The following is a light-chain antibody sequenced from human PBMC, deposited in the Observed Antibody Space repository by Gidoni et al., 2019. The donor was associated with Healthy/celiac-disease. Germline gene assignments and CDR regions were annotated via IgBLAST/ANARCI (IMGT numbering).Light chain of an antibody. V-gene: IGLV2-14*01. CDR2: YVS. CDR1: SSDVGGYNY. CDR3: SSYTSSSTVV. J-gene: IGLJ2*01. Sequence: QSALTQPDSVSGSPGQSITISCTGTSSDVGGYNYVSWYQQHPGKAPKLMIYYVSHRPSGVSNRFSGSKSGNTASLTISGLQAEDEADYYCSSYTSSSTVVFGGGTKLTVL.